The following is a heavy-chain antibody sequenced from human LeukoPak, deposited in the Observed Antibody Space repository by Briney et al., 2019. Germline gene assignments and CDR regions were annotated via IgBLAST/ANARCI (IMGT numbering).Heavy chain of an antibody. Sequence: PGGSLRLSCAASGFTFSSYAMSWVRQAPGKGLEWVSAISGSGGSTYYADSVKGRFTISRDNSKNTLYLQMNSLRAEDTAVYYCAKDTLSKPLTRYCITTTCFRWYFDYWGQGTPVTVSS. CDR3: AKDTLSKPLTRYCITTTCFRWYFDY. CDR1: GFTFSSYA. CDR2: ISGSGGST. J-gene: IGHJ4*02. V-gene: IGHV3-23*01. D-gene: IGHD2-2*01.